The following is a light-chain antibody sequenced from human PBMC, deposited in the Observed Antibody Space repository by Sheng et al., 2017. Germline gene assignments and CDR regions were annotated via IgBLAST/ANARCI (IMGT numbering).Light chain of an antibody. Sequence: IYVTQSPSSLSASVGDTVTITCRASQGITNSLVWYQQRPGKAPKLLLYAASRLESGVPSRFXGSGSGXDYTLTISRLQPEDFATYYCQQYYSTPLTFGGGTKVEIK. CDR3: QQYYSTPLT. CDR1: QGITNS. V-gene: IGKV1-NL1*01. CDR2: AAS. J-gene: IGKJ4*01.